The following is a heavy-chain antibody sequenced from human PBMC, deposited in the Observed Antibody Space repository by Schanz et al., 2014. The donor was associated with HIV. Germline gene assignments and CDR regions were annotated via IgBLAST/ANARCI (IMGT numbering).Heavy chain of an antibody. CDR2: ISSGSSHI. CDR1: GFTFSNYA. J-gene: IGHJ6*02. CDR3: ARSPSYGMDV. Sequence: EVQLLESGGGLVQPGGSLRLSCAASGFTFSNYAMSWVRQAPGKGLEWVSSISSGSSHIYNADSVKGRFTISRDNARNTLYLQMNSLRAEDTAVYYCARSPSYGMDVWGQGTTVTVSS. V-gene: IGHV3-21*01.